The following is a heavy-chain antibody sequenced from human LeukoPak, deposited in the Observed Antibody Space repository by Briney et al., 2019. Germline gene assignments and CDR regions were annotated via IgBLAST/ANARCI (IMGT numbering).Heavy chain of an antibody. V-gene: IGHV1-69*05. D-gene: IGHD2-21*01. CDR1: GGTFSSYA. Sequence: ASVKVSCKASGGTFSSYAISWVRQAPGQGLEWMGGIIPIFGTANYAQKFQGRVTITTDESTSTAYMELSSLRSEDTAVYYCASQLSCGGDCYLRPDYYYYYYMDVWGKGTTVTVSS. J-gene: IGHJ6*03. CDR3: ASQLSCGGDCYLRPDYYYYYYMDV. CDR2: IIPIFGTA.